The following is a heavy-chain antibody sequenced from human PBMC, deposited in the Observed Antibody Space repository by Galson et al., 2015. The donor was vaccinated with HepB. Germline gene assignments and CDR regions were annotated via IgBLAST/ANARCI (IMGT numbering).Heavy chain of an antibody. D-gene: IGHD6-19*01. J-gene: IGHJ4*02. CDR2: ISYDGSNK. V-gene: IGHV3-30*18. CDR3: AKDPYLYSALAGTMAGFDY. CDR1: GFTFSNYD. Sequence: SLRLSCAASGFTFSNYDMHKVRQAPGKGLEWVAVISYDGSNKYYADSVKGRFTISRDNSKNTLYLQMNSLRAEDTALYYCAKDPYLYSALAGTMAGFDYWGQGTLVTVSS.